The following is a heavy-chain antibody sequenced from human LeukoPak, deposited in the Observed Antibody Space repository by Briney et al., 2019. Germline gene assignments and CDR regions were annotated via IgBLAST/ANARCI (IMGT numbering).Heavy chain of an antibody. Sequence: SEALSLTCTVSGGSINYYYWSWIRQPPGKGLEWIGYVYYSGSTNYNPSLKSRVTISEDTSKNQFSLKLNSVTAADTAVYYCARFGIYFAYWGRGTLVTVSS. CDR1: GGSINYYY. V-gene: IGHV4-59*01. D-gene: IGHD3-10*01. J-gene: IGHJ4*02. CDR2: VYYSGST. CDR3: ARFGIYFAY.